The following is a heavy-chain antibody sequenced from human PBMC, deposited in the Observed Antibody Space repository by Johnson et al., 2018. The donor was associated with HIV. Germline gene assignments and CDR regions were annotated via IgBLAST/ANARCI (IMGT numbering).Heavy chain of an antibody. CDR1: GFTFSSYA. CDR3: ARDQSNGWNRGAFDI. Sequence: VQLVESGGGVVQPGRSLRLSCAASGFTFSSYAMSWVRQAPGKGLEWVSAISGSGGSTYYADSVKGRFTISRDNSKNTLYLHMNSLRAEDTAVYYCARDQSNGWNRGAFDIWGQGTVVTVSS. V-gene: IGHV3-23*04. D-gene: IGHD6-19*01. J-gene: IGHJ3*02. CDR2: ISGSGGST.